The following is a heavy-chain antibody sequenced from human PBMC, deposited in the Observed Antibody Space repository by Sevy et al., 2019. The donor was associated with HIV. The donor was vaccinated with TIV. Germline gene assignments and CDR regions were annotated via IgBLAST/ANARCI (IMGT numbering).Heavy chain of an antibody. CDR1: GDSISSGIYS. D-gene: IGHD2-21*02. CDR2: IYHTGNT. V-gene: IGHV4-30-2*01. Sequence: SETLSLTCAVSGDSISSGIYSWNWIRQPPGKGLEWIGYIYHTGNTYYNPSLRSRVTISVETSKNHFSLKLTSVTAADTAVYYCARDSGDYPYYFDHSGQRTLVTVSS. CDR3: ARDSGDYPYYFDH. J-gene: IGHJ4*02.